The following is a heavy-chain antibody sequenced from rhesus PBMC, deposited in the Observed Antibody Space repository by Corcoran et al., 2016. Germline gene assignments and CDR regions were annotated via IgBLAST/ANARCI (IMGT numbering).Heavy chain of an antibody. CDR2: IYGSSGST. V-gene: IGHV4-147*01. CDR1: GYSISSNY. Sequence: QVQLQESGPGLVQPSETLSLTCAVSGYSISSNYWSWIRQPPGKGLEWIGYIYGSSGSTYYNPSLKSRVTISTDTSKNQFSLKLSSVTAADTVVYYCARVGGNYPYYFDYWGQGVLVTVSS. J-gene: IGHJ4*01. D-gene: IGHD1-44*01. CDR3: ARVGGNYPYYFDY.